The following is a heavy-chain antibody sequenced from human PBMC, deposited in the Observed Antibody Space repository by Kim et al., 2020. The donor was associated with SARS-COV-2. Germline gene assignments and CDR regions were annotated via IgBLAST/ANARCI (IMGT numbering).Heavy chain of an antibody. CDR1: GFSLSSRGMC. J-gene: IGHJ6*03. CDR2: IDWDDDK. Sequence: SGPTLVNPTQTLTLTCTFSGFSLSSRGMCVSWIRQPPGRALEWLARIDWDDDKYYNTSLKTRLTISKDTSKNQVVLSMTNMDPVDTATYYCARIRGTGTTRSQSYHYYMDGWGRGTTVTVSS. V-gene: IGHV2-70*11. D-gene: IGHD1-7*01. CDR3: ARIRGTGTTRSQSYHYYMDG.